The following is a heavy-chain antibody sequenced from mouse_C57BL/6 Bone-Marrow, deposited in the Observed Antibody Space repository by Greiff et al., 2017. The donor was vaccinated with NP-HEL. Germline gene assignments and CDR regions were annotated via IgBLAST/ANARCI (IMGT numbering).Heavy chain of an antibody. Sequence: EVKLMESGGGLVKPGGSLKLSCAASGFTFSSYAMSWVRQTPEKRLEWVATISDGGSYTYYPDNVKGRFTISRDNAKNNLYLQMSHLKSEDTAMYYCAQYYGNNPFAYWGQGLWSLSLQ. J-gene: IGHJ3*01. CDR3: AQYYGNNPFAY. D-gene: IGHD2-1*01. V-gene: IGHV5-4*03. CDR2: ISDGGSYT. CDR1: GFTFSSYA.